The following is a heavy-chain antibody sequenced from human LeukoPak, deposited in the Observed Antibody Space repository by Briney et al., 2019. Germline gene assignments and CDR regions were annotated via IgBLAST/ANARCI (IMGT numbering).Heavy chain of an antibody. CDR2: ISNGGGRT. V-gene: IGHV3-23*01. Sequence: GGSLRLSCAASGFTFSSYAMSWVRQAPGKGLEWVSSISNGGGRTFYTDSVKGRFTISRDNSKITLYLQMNSLRAEDTAVYYCAKSYNGYESKPDYWGQGTLVTVSS. J-gene: IGHJ4*02. CDR1: GFTFSSYA. CDR3: AKSYNGYESKPDY. D-gene: IGHD5-12*01.